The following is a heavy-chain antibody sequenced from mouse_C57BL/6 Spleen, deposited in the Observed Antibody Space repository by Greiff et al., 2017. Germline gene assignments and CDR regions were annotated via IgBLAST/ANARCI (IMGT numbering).Heavy chain of an antibody. D-gene: IGHD1-1*01. J-gene: IGHJ4*01. Sequence: QVQLKQPGAELVRPGSSVKLSCKASGYTFTSYWMHWVKQRPIQGLEWIGNIDPSDSETHYNQKFKDKATLTVDKSSSTAYMQLSSLTSEDSAVYYCARHYGSSWAMDYWGQGTSVTVSS. V-gene: IGHV1-52*01. CDR3: ARHYGSSWAMDY. CDR2: IDPSDSET. CDR1: GYTFTSYW.